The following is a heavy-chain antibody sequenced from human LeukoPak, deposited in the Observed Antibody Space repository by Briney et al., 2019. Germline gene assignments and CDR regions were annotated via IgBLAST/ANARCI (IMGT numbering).Heavy chain of an antibody. CDR3: AREGRVVPAAMRNYYYGMDV. V-gene: IGHV3-33*01. J-gene: IGHJ6*04. Sequence: PGRSLRLSCAASGFTFSSYGMHWVGQAPGKGLEGVAVIWYDGSNKYYADSVKGRFTISSDNSKNTLYLQMNSLRAEDTAVYYCAREGRVVPAAMRNYYYGMDVWGKGTTVTVSS. CDR2: IWYDGSNK. D-gene: IGHD2-2*01. CDR1: GFTFSSYG.